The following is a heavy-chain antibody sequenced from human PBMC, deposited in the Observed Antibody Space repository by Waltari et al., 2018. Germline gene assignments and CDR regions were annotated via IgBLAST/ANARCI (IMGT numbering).Heavy chain of an antibody. J-gene: IGHJ3*02. V-gene: IGHV1-69*14. CDR3: ATEERYYYDSSGYRTDAFDI. CDR1: GGTFSSYA. Sequence: QVQLVQSGAEVKKPGSSVKVSCKASGGTFSSYAISWVRQAPGQGLEWMGGIIPIFGTANYAQKFQGRVTITAEKSTSTAYMELSSLRSEDTAVYYCATEERYYYDSSGYRTDAFDIWGQGTMVTVSS. CDR2: IIPIFGTA. D-gene: IGHD3-22*01.